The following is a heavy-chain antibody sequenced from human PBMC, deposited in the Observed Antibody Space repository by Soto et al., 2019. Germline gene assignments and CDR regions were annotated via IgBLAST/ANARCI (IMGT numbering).Heavy chain of an antibody. J-gene: IGHJ6*02. D-gene: IGHD6-13*01. CDR2: ISGSGGST. Sequence: EVQLLESGGGLVQPGGSLRLSCAASGFTFSSYAMSWVRQAPGKGLEWVSAISGSGGSTYYADSVKGRFTISRDNSKNPLYLQMNSVRAEDTAVYYCAKDKWGGSSRGGMDVWGQGTTVTVSS. CDR1: GFTFSSYA. V-gene: IGHV3-23*01. CDR3: AKDKWGGSSRGGMDV.